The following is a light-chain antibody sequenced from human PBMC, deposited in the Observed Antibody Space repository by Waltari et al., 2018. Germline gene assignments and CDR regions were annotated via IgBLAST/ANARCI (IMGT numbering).Light chain of an antibody. CDR3: SSYTSTSTVL. Sequence: QSALTQPASVSGSPGQSIIISCTGTSSAVGDYNYVSWYQQHPGTAPKLMIYEVTNRPSGVSNRFSGSKSGNTASLTISGLQAEDEADYYCSSYTSTSTVLFGGGTKLTVL. CDR2: EVT. V-gene: IGLV2-14*01. CDR1: SSAVGDYNY. J-gene: IGLJ2*01.